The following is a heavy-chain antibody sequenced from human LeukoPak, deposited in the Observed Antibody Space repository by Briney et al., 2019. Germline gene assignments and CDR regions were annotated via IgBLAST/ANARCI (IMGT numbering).Heavy chain of an antibody. Sequence: GGSLRLSCAASGFTVSSYWMSWVRQAPGKGLEWVANIKQDGSEKYYVDSVKGRFTISRDNAKNSLYLQMDRLRAEETAVYYCARENVLLLFGELLYELVDYWGQGTLVTVSS. J-gene: IGHJ4*02. V-gene: IGHV3-7*01. CDR1: GFTVSSYW. CDR2: IKQDGSEK. CDR3: ARENVLLLFGELLYELVDY. D-gene: IGHD3-10*01.